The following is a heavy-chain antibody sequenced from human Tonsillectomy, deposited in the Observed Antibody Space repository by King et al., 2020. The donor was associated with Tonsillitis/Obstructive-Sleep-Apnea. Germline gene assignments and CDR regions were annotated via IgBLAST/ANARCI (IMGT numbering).Heavy chain of an antibody. J-gene: IGHJ6*03. V-gene: IGHV1-18*01. CDR2: ISAYNGNT. D-gene: IGHD3-10*01. CDR1: GYTFTTYG. Sequence: VQLVESGAEVKKPGASVKVSCKXSGYTFTTYGISWVRQAPGQGLEWMGWISAYNGNTNYAQXPQGRVTXXTDTSTSTAYMELRSLRSDDTAVYYCAXFXLRGXYMDVWGKXXXVTVSS. CDR3: AXFXLRGXYMDV.